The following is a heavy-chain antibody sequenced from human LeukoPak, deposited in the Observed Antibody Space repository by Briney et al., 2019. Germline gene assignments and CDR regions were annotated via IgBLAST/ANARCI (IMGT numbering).Heavy chain of an antibody. Sequence: ASVKVSCKASGYTFPSYGINWVRQAPGQGLEWMGWISAYNGNTNYAQKLQRKVTMTTDTSTSTAYMELRSLRSDDTAVYYCARDRSYDILTGYPDNDAFDIWGQGTMVTVSS. CDR2: ISAYNGNT. CDR3: ARDRSYDILTGYPDNDAFDI. J-gene: IGHJ3*02. V-gene: IGHV1-18*01. CDR1: GYTFPSYG. D-gene: IGHD3-9*01.